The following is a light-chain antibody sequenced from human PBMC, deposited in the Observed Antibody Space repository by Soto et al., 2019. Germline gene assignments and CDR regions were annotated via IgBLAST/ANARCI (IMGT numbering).Light chain of an antibody. V-gene: IGKV1-39*01. CDR1: QNIRNY. CDR2: AAS. J-gene: IGKJ2*01. Sequence: DIQMTQSPSSLSASVGDRVTITCQASQNIRNYLNWYQQRPGKTPNLLVYAASNLRSGVPSRFSGSGSGTLFTLTITTLQPEDFATYYCQQIHSTSSYTFGQGTRVDIK. CDR3: QQIHSTSSYT.